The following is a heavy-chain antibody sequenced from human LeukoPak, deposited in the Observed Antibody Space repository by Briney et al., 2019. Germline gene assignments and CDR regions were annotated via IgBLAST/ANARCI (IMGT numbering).Heavy chain of an antibody. J-gene: IGHJ4*02. CDR2: ISGRDGRT. CDR3: TTIAEAGQIDH. D-gene: IGHD6-13*01. V-gene: IGHV3-23*01. Sequence: SGGSLRLSCAASGFTFSSYAMSWVRQAPGRGLEWVSAISGRDGRTYYTDSVKGRFTISRDNSRDTLYLQMNSLRAEDTAVYYCTTIAEAGQIDHWGQGTLVTVFS. CDR1: GFTFSSYA.